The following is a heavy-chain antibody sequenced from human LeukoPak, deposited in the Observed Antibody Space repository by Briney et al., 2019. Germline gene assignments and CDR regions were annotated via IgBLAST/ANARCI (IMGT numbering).Heavy chain of an antibody. D-gene: IGHD1-1*01. J-gene: IGHJ3*02. CDR1: GGTFSSYA. CDR2: IIPIFGTA. CDR3: ARGERRTVEDAFDI. Sequence: GASVKVSCKASGGTFSSYAISWVRQAPGQGLEWMGGIIPIFGTANYAQKFQGRVTITADKSTSTAYMELSSLRSEDTAVYYCARGERRTVEDAFDIWGQGTMVTVSS. V-gene: IGHV1-69*06.